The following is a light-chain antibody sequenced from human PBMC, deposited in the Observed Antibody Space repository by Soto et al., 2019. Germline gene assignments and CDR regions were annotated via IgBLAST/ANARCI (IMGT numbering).Light chain of an antibody. CDR2: KVS. V-gene: IGKV2-30*01. CDR1: ESLASAH. J-gene: IGKJ2*01. CDR3: MQNEHWPPYT. Sequence: DVVLTQSPPSLPVTLGQPASISCKSSESLASAHLNWFHQRPGHSPRRLIYKVSNRDSGVPDRFSGGGSGTDFTLKISRVEAEDVGIYYCMQNEHWPPYTFGQGTKLEIK.